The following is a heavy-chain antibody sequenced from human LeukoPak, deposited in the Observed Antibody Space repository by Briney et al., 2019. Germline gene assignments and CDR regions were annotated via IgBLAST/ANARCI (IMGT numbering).Heavy chain of an antibody. V-gene: IGHV3-48*01. D-gene: IGHD6-13*01. CDR3: AKAEPASGYDY. CDR1: GFSFSSYS. J-gene: IGHJ4*02. CDR2: ISSDSRTI. Sequence: GGSLRLSCAASGFSFSSYSMNWVRQAPGKGLEWVSYISSDSRTIYYADSVKGRFTISRDNAKNSVPLQMTSLRVEDTAVYYCAKAEPASGYDYWGQGTLVTVSS.